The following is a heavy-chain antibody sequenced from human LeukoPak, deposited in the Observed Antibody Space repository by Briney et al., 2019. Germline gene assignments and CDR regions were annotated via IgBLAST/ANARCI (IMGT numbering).Heavy chain of an antibody. CDR3: AKGIAGDYGAKSGPFDY. D-gene: IGHD4-17*01. J-gene: IGHJ4*02. Sequence: GESLRLSCAASGFTFDDYTMHWVRQAPGKGLEWVSLISWDGGSTYYADSVKGRFTISRDNSKNSLYLQMNSLRTEDTALYYCAKGIAGDYGAKSGPFDYWGQGTLVTVSS. V-gene: IGHV3-43*01. CDR1: GFTFDDYT. CDR2: ISWDGGST.